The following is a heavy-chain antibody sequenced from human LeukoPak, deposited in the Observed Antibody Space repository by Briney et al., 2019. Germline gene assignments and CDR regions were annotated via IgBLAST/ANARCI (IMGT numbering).Heavy chain of an antibody. CDR2: IGTEGDT. D-gene: IGHD6-25*01. Sequence: PGRSLRLSCAASGFTFSRYDMHWVRQVTGKGLEWVSAIGTEGDTYYAGSVRGRFTISRENAKNSLYLQMHSLRAGDTAVYYCARSLSAYRMDVWGQGTTVTVSS. CDR1: GFTFSRYD. V-gene: IGHV3-13*01. J-gene: IGHJ6*02. CDR3: ARSLSAYRMDV.